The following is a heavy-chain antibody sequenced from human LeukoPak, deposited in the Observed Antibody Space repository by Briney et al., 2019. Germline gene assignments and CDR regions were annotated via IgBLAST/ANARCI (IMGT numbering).Heavy chain of an antibody. CDR2: ISGSGVST. J-gene: IGHJ4*02. D-gene: IGHD3-10*01. CDR3: AKESRYYYGSGSFSSQFDY. Sequence: GGSLRLSCAASGFTFRSYAMNWVRQAPGKGLEWVSTISGSGVSTYYADSVKGRFTSSRDNSKNTLYLQMNNLRAEDTAVYYCAKESRYYYGSGSFSSQFDYWGQGNLVTVSS. CDR1: GFTFRSYA. V-gene: IGHV3-23*01.